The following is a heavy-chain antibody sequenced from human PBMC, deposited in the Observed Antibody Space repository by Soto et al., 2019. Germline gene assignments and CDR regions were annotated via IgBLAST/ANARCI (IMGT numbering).Heavy chain of an antibody. CDR1: GASITSAY. Sequence: SETLSLTCSVSGASITSAYWNWIRQPPGKGLEWVGYIYYIGSTNYNPSLKSRVTMSLDTSNNQLSLDLRFVTAADTAVYYCPRGKNWFDRWGQGTLVTVSS. CDR3: PRGKNWFDR. V-gene: IGHV4-59*08. CDR2: IYYIGST. J-gene: IGHJ5*02.